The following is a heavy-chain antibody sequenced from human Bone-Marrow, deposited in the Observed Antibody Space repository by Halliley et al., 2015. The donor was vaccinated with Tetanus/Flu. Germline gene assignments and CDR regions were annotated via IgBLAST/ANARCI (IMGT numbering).Heavy chain of an antibody. D-gene: IGHD3-16*02. Sequence: SGFNGDTKYAQKFQDRVTMTRETSPSTAYMELTNLRSDDTAVYYCARGGFDYVWGTYRYDYWGQGTLVTVSS. CDR2: SGFNGDT. V-gene: IGHV1-18*01. J-gene: IGHJ4*02. CDR3: ARGGFDYVWGTYRYDY.